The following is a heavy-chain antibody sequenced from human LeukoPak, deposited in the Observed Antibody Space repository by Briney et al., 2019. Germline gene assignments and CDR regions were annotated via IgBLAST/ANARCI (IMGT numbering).Heavy chain of an antibody. CDR1: GGSISSGGYS. Sequence: SETLSLTCAVSGGSISSGGYSWSWIRQPPGKGLEWIGYIYHSGSTYYNPSLKSRVTISADTSKNQFSLKLTSVTAADTAVYYCVRDRELNYWGQGTLVTVSS. D-gene: IGHD1-7*01. J-gene: IGHJ4*02. V-gene: IGHV4-30-2*01. CDR3: VRDRELNY. CDR2: IYHSGST.